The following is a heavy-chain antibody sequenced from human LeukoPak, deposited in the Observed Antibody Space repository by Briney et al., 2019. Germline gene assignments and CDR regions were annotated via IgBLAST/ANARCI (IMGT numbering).Heavy chain of an antibody. CDR1: GGSISSYY. J-gene: IGHJ4*02. CDR3: ARHRALWIGELSELDY. Sequence: SETLSLTCTVSGGSISSYYWSWIRQPPGKGLEWIGYIYYSGSTNYNPSLKSRVTISVDTSKNQFSLKLSSVTAADTAVYYCARHRALWIGELSELDYWGQGTLVTVSS. V-gene: IGHV4-59*08. D-gene: IGHD3-10*01. CDR2: IYYSGST.